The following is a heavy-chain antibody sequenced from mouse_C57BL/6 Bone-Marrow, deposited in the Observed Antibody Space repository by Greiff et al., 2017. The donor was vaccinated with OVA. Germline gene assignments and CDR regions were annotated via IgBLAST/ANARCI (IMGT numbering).Heavy chain of an antibody. D-gene: IGHD2-3*01. CDR1: GYAFSSSW. V-gene: IGHV1-82*01. CDR2: IYPGDGDT. J-gene: IGHJ3*01. CDR3: VYDGYFPFAY. Sequence: QVQLQQSGPELVKPGASVKISCKASGYAFSSSWMNWVKQRPGKGLEWIGRIYPGDGDTNYNGKFKGKATLTADKSSSTAYMQLSSLTSEDSAVSFCVYDGYFPFAYWGQGTLVTVSA.